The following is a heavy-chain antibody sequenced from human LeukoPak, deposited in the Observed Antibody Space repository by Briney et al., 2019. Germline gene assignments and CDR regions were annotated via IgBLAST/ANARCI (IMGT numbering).Heavy chain of an antibody. CDR1: GFTFSIHG. Sequence: PGGTLRLSCAASGFTFSIHGMSWVRQAPGKGLEWVSAISGSGGSTYYADSVKGRFTISRDNSKNTLYLQMNSLRAEDTAVYYCAKDPPPYYYYMDVWGKGTTVTISS. V-gene: IGHV3-23*01. CDR2: ISGSGGST. CDR3: AKDPPPYYYYMDV. J-gene: IGHJ6*03.